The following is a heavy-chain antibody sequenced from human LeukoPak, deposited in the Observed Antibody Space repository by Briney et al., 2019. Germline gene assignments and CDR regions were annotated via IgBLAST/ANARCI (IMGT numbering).Heavy chain of an antibody. J-gene: IGHJ4*02. V-gene: IGHV1-8*02. CDR1: GGTFSSYA. Sequence: ASVKVSCKASGGTFSSYAISWVRQAPGQGLEWMGWMNPNSGNTGYAQKFQGRVTMTRNTSISTAYMELSSLRSEDTAVYYCARTVGGYVNYWGQGTLVTVSS. CDR3: ARTVGGYVNY. CDR2: MNPNSGNT. D-gene: IGHD4-23*01.